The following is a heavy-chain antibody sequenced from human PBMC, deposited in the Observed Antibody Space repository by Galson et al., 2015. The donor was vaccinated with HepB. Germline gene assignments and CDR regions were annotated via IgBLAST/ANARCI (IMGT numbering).Heavy chain of an antibody. Sequence: TLSLTCTVSGGSISSGDYYWSWIRQPPGKGLEWIGYIYYSGSTYYNPSLKSRVTISVDTSKNQFSLKLSSVTAADTAVYYCARVPRFGELLIDYWGQGTLVTVSS. D-gene: IGHD3-10*01. V-gene: IGHV4-30-4*01. CDR1: GGSISSGDYY. CDR3: ARVPRFGELLIDY. J-gene: IGHJ4*02. CDR2: IYYSGST.